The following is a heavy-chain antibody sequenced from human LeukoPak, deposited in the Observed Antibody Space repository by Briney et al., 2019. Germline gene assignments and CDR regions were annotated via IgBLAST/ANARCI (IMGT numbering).Heavy chain of an antibody. J-gene: IGHJ5*02. CDR2: IYYSGST. CDR1: GGSISSYY. CDR3: ARDFGTYCGGDCAT. V-gene: IGHV4-59*01. Sequence: SETLSLTCTVSGGSISSYYWSWIRQPPGKGLEWIGYIYYSGSTNYNPSLKSRVTISVDTSKNQFSLKLSSVTAADTAVYYCARDFGTYCGGDCATWGQGTLVTVSS. D-gene: IGHD2-21*02.